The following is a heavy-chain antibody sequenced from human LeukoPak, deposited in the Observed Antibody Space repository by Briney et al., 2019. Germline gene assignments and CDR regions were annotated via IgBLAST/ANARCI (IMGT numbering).Heavy chain of an antibody. CDR2: IYPGDSDT. J-gene: IGHJ3*02. V-gene: IGHV5-51*01. Sequence: GESLKISFKGSGYRFTSYWIGWVRPMPGKGLGWMGIIYPGDSDTRYSPSFQGQVTISADKSISTAYLQWSSLKASDTAMYYCARLGTYDILTGYLGAFDIRGQGTMVTVSS. CDR3: ARLGTYDILTGYLGAFDI. D-gene: IGHD3-9*01. CDR1: GYRFTSYW.